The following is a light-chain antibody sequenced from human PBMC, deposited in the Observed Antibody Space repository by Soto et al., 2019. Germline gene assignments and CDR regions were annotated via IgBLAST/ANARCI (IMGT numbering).Light chain of an antibody. J-gene: IGLJ1*01. CDR1: SSDVGGYNY. CDR3: SSYTSSSTGV. V-gene: IGLV2-14*01. CDR2: DVS. Sequence: QSALTQPASVSGSPGQSITISCTGTSSDVGGYNYVSWYQQHPGKAPKLVIYDVSNRPSGVSNRFSGSKSGNTASLTISGLLAEDEADYYCSSYTSSSTGVFGTGTKLTVL.